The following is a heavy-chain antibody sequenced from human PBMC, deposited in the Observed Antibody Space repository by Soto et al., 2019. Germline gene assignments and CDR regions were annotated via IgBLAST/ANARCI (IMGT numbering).Heavy chain of an antibody. V-gene: IGHV1-2*04. Sequence: QVVLVQSGAEVKKPGDSVKVSCKSSGYKFTNYYIHWVRQAPGQGPEWMGWVNPKRGDAFYAQKFQGWVTMTRDMATTTAYLEVNRLKPEDTAVYFCAKDPALQGQYWYLDLWGRGTLVTVST. D-gene: IGHD5-18*01. CDR3: AKDPALQGQYWYLDL. J-gene: IGHJ2*01. CDR1: GYKFTNYY. CDR2: VNPKRGDA.